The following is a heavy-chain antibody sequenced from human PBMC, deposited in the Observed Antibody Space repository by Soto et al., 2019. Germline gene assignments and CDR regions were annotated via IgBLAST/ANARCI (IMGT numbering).Heavy chain of an antibody. V-gene: IGHV4-28*03. CDR1: GYSMRTTNW. J-gene: IGHJ4*02. CDR2: IQSSGGT. D-gene: IGHD3-10*01. CDR3: AGEFYYGSGTFSHVE. Sequence: ETLSLTCTVSGYSMRTTNWWGWSRQPPGKGLEWIGYIQSSGGTHFNPSLKSRVTLSLDMSKNQFSLKLSSATAVDTAVYYCAGEFYYGSGTFSHVEWGRGTLVTVSS.